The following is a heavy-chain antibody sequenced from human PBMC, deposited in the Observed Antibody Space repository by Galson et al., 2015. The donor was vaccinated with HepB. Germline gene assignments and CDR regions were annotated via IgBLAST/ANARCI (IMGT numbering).Heavy chain of an antibody. CDR2: IIPIFGTA. V-gene: IGHV1-69*13. J-gene: IGHJ3*02. D-gene: IGHD3-3*01. CDR3: ARVGSYYDFWSGYYTAGHIDPSDYWGQGTLVTVSSGSASAPTLFPSRAFDI. Sequence: SVKVSCKASGGTFSSYAISWVRQAPGQGLEWMGGIIPIFGTANYAQKFQGRVTITADESTSTAYMELSSLRSEDTAVYYCARVGSYYDFWSGYYTAGHIDPSDYWGQGTLVTVSSGSASAPTLFPSRAFDIWGQGTMVTVSS. CDR1: GGTFSSYA.